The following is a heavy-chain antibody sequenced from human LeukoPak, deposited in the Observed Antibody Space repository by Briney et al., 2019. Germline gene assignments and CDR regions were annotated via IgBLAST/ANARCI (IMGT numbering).Heavy chain of an antibody. D-gene: IGHD5-18*01. CDR3: APEGGYSYDY. J-gene: IGHJ4*02. CDR1: GFTFSSYW. CDR2: ISSDGNTT. V-gene: IGHV3-74*01. Sequence: LTGGSLRLSCAASGFTFSSYWMHWVRQAPGKGPVWVSRISSDGNTTRYADFVKGRFAISRDNAKNTLYVQMNSLRAEDTAVYYCAPEGGYSYDYWGQGTLVTVSS.